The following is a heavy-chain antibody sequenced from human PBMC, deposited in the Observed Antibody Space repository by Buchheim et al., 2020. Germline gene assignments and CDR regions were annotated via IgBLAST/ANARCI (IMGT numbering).Heavy chain of an antibody. V-gene: IGHV3-33*01. J-gene: IGHJ6*02. D-gene: IGHD5-24*01. Sequence: VESGGGVVQPGRSLRLSCAASGFTFGLYGMHWVRQAPGKGLEWVAMIWYDGSKTYYGDSVEGRVTISRDNFNNILYLEMDSLSAEDTAVYFCAREPDGYNPEGHYYAMNVWGQGTT. CDR1: GFTFGLYG. CDR3: AREPDGYNPEGHYYAMNV. CDR2: IWYDGSKT.